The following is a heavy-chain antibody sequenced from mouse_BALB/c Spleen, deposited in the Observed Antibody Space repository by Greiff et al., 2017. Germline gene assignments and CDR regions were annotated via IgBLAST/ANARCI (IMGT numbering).Heavy chain of an antibody. CDR1: GFTFSSYA. J-gene: IGHJ2*01. CDR3: ARSYGYDYFDY. CDR2: ISSGGST. D-gene: IGHD2-2*01. V-gene: IGHV5-6-5*01. Sequence: EVKVVESGGGLVKPGGSLKLSCAASGFTFSSYAMSWVRQTPEKRLEWVASISSGGSTYYPDSVKGRFTISRDNARNILYLQMSSLRSEDTAMYYCARSYGYDYFDYWGQGTTLTVSS.